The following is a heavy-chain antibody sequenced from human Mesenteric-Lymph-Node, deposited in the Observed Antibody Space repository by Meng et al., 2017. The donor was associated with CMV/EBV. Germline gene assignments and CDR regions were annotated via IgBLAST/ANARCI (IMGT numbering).Heavy chain of an antibody. CDR2: INHNGVP. V-gene: IGHV4-34*01. D-gene: IGHD2-15*01. J-gene: IGHJ4*02. CDR3: ARGSDIPVNNY. CDR1: GGSFSGYY. Sequence: QVHLQQWGAGLLKPSETLSLPCAVYGGSFSGYYWSWIRQPPGKGLEWIGEINHNGVPNYNPSLKSRVTISLDRSKNQFSLKLSSVTAEDTAVYYCARGSDIPVNNYWGQGTLVTVSS.